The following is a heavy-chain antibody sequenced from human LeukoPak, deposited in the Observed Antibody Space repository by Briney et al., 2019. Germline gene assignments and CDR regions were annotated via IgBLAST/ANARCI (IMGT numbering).Heavy chain of an antibody. CDR1: GFTFSSHA. CDR3: AREKAAADRIGMDV. Sequence: PGGSLRLSCAASGFTFSSHAMHWVRQAPGQGLEWMGWINPNSGGTNYAQKFQGWVTMTRDTSISTAYMELSRLRSDDTAVYYCAREKAAADRIGMDVWGQGTTVTVSS. V-gene: IGHV1-2*04. CDR2: INPNSGGT. J-gene: IGHJ6*02. D-gene: IGHD6-13*01.